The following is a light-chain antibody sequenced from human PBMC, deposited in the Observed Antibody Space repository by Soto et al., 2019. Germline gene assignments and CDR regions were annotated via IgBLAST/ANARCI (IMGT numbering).Light chain of an antibody. CDR2: AAS. J-gene: IGKJ5*01. CDR3: QNYDSAPIT. V-gene: IGKV1-27*01. CDR1: QGISNY. Sequence: IQMTQSPSSLSASVGNRVSITCRASQGISNYLAWYQQKPGKVPKVLIYAASTLQPGVPSRFSGSGSGTDFTLTINSLQPDDIATYYCQNYDSAPITFGQGTRLEIK.